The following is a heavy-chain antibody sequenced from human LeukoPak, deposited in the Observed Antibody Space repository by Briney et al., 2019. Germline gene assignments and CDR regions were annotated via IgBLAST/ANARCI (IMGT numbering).Heavy chain of an antibody. Sequence: GASVKVSCKASGYTFTGYYLHWVRQAPGQGLEWMGWIYPKTGGTSYAQKFQGRVTMTRDTSISTAYMELIGLRFDDTAVYYCAGPWDQVGFDPWGQGTLVSVSS. D-gene: IGHD1-26*01. CDR3: AGPWDQVGFDP. CDR2: IYPKTGGT. V-gene: IGHV1-2*02. CDR1: GYTFTGYY. J-gene: IGHJ5*02.